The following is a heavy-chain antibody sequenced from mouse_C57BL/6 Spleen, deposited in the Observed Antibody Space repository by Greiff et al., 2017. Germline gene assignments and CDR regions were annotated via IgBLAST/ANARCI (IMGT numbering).Heavy chain of an antibody. CDR1: GYTFTGYW. CDR3: ARSCTTVVATDWYFDV. Sequence: QVQLQQSGAELMKPGASVKLSCKATGYTFTGYWIEWVKPRPGHGLEWIGEILPGSGSTNYNEKFKGKATFTADTSSKTAYMQLSSLTTEDSAIYYCARSCTTVVATDWYFDVWGTGTTVTVSS. V-gene: IGHV1-9*01. CDR2: ILPGSGST. J-gene: IGHJ1*03. D-gene: IGHD1-1*01.